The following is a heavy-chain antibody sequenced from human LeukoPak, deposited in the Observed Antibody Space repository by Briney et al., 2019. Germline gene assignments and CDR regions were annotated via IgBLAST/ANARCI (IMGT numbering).Heavy chain of an antibody. Sequence: SETLSLTCTVSGVSISSSSYYWGWIRQPPGKGLEWIGSIYYSGSTYYNPSLKSRVTISVDTSKNQFSLKLSSVTAADTAVYYCASRYYDFWSGSFNMDVWGKGTTVTVSS. V-gene: IGHV4-39*01. D-gene: IGHD3-3*01. CDR2: IYYSGST. CDR3: ASRYYDFWSGSFNMDV. CDR1: GVSISSSSYY. J-gene: IGHJ6*03.